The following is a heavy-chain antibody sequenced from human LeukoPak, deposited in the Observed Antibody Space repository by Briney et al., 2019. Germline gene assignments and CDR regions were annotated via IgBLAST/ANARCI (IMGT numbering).Heavy chain of an antibody. CDR3: ARHESSGYYWSYFDY. CDR1: GGSISGYY. V-gene: IGHV4-59*08. Sequence: PSETLSLTCTVSGGSISGYYWSWIRQPPGKGLEWIGYIYYSGSTNYNPSLKSRVNISVDTSKNQFSLKLSSVTAADTAVYYCARHESSGYYWSYFDYWGQRTLVTVSS. D-gene: IGHD3-22*01. J-gene: IGHJ4*02. CDR2: IYYSGST.